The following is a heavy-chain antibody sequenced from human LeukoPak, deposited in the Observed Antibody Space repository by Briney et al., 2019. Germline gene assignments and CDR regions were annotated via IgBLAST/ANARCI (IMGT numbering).Heavy chain of an antibody. CDR1: GGSFSGYY. V-gene: IGHV4-34*01. J-gene: IGHJ3*01. CDR2: INHSGST. Sequence: SETLSLTCAVYGGSFSGYYWSWIRQPPGKGLEWIGEINHSGSTNYNPSLKSRVTISVDTSKNQFSLKLSSVTAADTAVYYCATLPFDSSGYYYSDHWGQGTMVTVSS. D-gene: IGHD3-22*01. CDR3: ATLPFDSSGYYYSDH.